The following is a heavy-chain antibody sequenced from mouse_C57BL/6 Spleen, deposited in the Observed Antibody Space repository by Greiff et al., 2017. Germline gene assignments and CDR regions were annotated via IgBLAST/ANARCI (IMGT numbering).Heavy chain of an antibody. CDR2: INPKNGGT. J-gene: IGHJ1*03. V-gene: IGHV1-18*01. CDR3: VRYAVVECWYFDV. CDR1: GYTFTDYN. Sequence: EVQLQQSGPELVKPGASVKIPCKASGYTFTDYNMDWVKQSHGKSLEWIGDINPKNGGTFYNQKFKGKATLTVDKSSSTAYMELRSLTSEDTAVYYCVRYAVVECWYFDVWGTGTTVTVVS. D-gene: IGHD1-1*01.